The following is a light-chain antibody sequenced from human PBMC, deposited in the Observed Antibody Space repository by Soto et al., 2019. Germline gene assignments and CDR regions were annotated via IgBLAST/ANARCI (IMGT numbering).Light chain of an antibody. J-gene: IGLJ2*01. V-gene: IGLV2-8*01. CDR2: EVS. Sequence: QSALTQPPSASGSPGQSVTISCTGTSSDVGGYNYVSWYQQHPGKAPKLTISEVSKRPSGVPDRFSGSKSGNTASLTVSGLQAEDQADYSCSSSAGHNNLVFGGGTKLTVL. CDR1: SSDVGGYNY. CDR3: SSSAGHNNLV.